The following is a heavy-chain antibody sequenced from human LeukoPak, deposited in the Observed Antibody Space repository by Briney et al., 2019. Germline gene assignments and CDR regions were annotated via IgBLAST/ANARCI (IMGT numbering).Heavy chain of an antibody. Sequence: PSETLSLTCNVSGGSISGYHWSWIRHPPGKGLEWVGYIYYIGSRNYNPSLKTRVTISADTSRNQLSLNLSSVTAPDTTVYYCARVPRTYYYHYHLALWGKRTTVTVSS. V-gene: IGHV4-59*13. CDR3: ARVPRTYYYHYHLAL. J-gene: IGHJ6*03. CDR1: GGSISGYH. CDR2: IYYIGSR.